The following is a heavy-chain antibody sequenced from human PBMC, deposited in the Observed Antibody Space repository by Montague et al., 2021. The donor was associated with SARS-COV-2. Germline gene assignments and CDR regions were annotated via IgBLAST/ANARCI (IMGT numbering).Heavy chain of an antibody. CDR1: GTSFSGYY. CDR2: INHGGST. CDR3: ARLRDGVVPSPILGVGPYYSYYYKDV. V-gene: IGHV4-34*01. D-gene: IGHD3-10*01. Sequence: SETLSLTCAVHGTSFSGYYWNWIRQPPGKGLEWIGEINHGGSTKYSPSLKSRLTISADTSKNQFSLKLTSVAAADTAVYCCARLRDGVVPSPILGVGPYYSYYYKDVWGRGTTVTVSS. J-gene: IGHJ6*03.